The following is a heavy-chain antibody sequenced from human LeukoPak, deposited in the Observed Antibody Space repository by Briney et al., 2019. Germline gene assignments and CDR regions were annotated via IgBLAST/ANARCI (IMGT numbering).Heavy chain of an antibody. V-gene: IGHV3-30*02. Sequence: GGSLRLSCAASGFTFSTYSMHWVRQAPGRGLEWVAFIRHDGSNKYYADSVKGRFTISRDNSKNTLFLQMNSLRAEDTAVYYCAKSLFTSATGTGRAFHIWGQGTMVTVSS. CDR2: IRHDGSNK. CDR3: AKSLFTSATGTGRAFHI. CDR1: GFTFSTYS. D-gene: IGHD1-1*01. J-gene: IGHJ3*02.